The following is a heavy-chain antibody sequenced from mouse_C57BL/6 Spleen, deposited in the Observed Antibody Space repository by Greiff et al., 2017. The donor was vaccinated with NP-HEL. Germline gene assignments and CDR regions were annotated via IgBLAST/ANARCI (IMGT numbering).Heavy chain of an antibody. CDR1: GFTFTDYY. Sequence: EVMLVESGGGLVQPGGSLSLSCAASGFTFTDYYMSWVRQPPGKALEWLGFIRNKANGYTTEYSASVKGRFTISRDNSQSILYLQMNALRAEDSATYYCARYRDGSSRANYFDYWGQGTTLTVSS. CDR2: IRNKANGYTT. CDR3: ARYRDGSSRANYFDY. D-gene: IGHD1-1*01. J-gene: IGHJ2*01. V-gene: IGHV7-3*01.